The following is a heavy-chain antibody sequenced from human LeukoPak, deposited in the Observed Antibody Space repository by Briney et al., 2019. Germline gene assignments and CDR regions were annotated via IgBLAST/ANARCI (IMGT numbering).Heavy chain of an antibody. D-gene: IGHD3-22*01. Sequence: ASVKVSCKASGYTFTSYGITWVRQAPGQGLEWMGRISAYNGLTSYAQKFQVRVTMTTDTSTSTAYMELRSLRSDDTAVYYCARTTDYYDSSGYYFVHDYWGQGTLVTVSS. CDR1: GYTFTSYG. CDR2: ISAYNGLT. J-gene: IGHJ4*02. CDR3: ARTTDYYDSSGYYFVHDY. V-gene: IGHV1-18*01.